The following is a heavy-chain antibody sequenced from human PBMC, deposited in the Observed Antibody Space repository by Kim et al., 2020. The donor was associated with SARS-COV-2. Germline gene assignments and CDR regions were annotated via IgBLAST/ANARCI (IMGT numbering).Heavy chain of an antibody. CDR3: ARLASNYYDSSGYPYYFDY. V-gene: IGHV3-64*01. D-gene: IGHD3-22*01. Sequence: GRFTISRDNSKNTLYLQMGSLRAEDMAVYYCARLASNYYDSSGYPYYFDYWGQGTLVTVSS. J-gene: IGHJ4*02.